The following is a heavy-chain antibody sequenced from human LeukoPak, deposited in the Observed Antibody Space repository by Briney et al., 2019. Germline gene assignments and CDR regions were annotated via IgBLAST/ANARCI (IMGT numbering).Heavy chain of an antibody. CDR2: ISAYNGNT. Sequence: ASVKVSCKASGYTFTSYGISWVRQAPGQGLEWMGWISAYNGNTNYAQKLQGRVTMTTDTSTSTAYMELRSLRSDDTAVYYCARDPSYGDYVGEFDYWGQGTLVTVSS. CDR3: ARDPSYGDYVGEFDY. V-gene: IGHV1-18*01. CDR1: GYTFTSYG. J-gene: IGHJ4*02. D-gene: IGHD4-17*01.